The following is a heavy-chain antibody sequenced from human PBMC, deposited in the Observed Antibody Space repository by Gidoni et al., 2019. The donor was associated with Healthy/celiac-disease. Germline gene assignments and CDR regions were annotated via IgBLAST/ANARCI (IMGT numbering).Heavy chain of an antibody. CDR2: ISGRGGST. CDR1: GFTFRSYA. D-gene: IGHD5-12*01. CDR3: AKVRRRISGNEDY. J-gene: IGHJ4*02. V-gene: IGHV3-23*01. Sequence: EVQLLESGGGLVQPGGSLRLSCAASGFTFRSYAMSWVRQAPGQGLEWVSAISGRGGSTYYADSVKGRLTISRDNSKNTLYLQMNSLRAEDTAVYYCAKVRRRISGNEDYWGQGTLVTVSS.